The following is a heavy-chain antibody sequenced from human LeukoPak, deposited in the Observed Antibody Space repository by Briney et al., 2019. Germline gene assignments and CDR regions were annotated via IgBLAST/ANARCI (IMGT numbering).Heavy chain of an antibody. CDR3: AKELYYYDSSGYLGPGFDY. V-gene: IGHV3-23*01. Sequence: ETLSLTCAVYGGSFSGYYWSWIRQPPGKGLEWVSAISGSGGSTYYADSVKGRFTISRDNSKNTLYLQMNSLRAEDTAVYYCAKELYYYDSSGYLGPGFDYWGQGTLVTVSS. J-gene: IGHJ4*02. CDR2: ISGSGGST. D-gene: IGHD3-22*01. CDR1: GGSFSGYY.